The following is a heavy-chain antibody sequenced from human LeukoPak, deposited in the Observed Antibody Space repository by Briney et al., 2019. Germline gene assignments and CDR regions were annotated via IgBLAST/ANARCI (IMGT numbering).Heavy chain of an antibody. D-gene: IGHD3-10*01. Sequence: SETLSLTCAVYGESFSGHYWSWIRQPPGKGLEWIGEVNHSGSTNYNPSLKSRVTISVDTSKNQFSLKLSSVTAADTAVYYCAREGTMLYYYYMDVWGKGTTVTVSS. CDR3: AREGTMLYYYYMDV. V-gene: IGHV4-34*01. J-gene: IGHJ6*03. CDR1: GESFSGHY. CDR2: VNHSGST.